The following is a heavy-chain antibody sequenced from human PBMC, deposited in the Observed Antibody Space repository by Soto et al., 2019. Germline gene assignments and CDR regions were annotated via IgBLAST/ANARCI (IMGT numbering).Heavy chain of an antibody. V-gene: IGHV3-23*01. Sequence: GGSLRLSCAASGFTFSSYAMSWVRQAPGKGLEWVSAISGSGGSTYYADSVKGRFTISRDNSKNTLYLQMNSLRAEDTAVYYCAKDLGPFRGRLPGGAFDIWGQGTMVTVSS. D-gene: IGHD6-25*01. CDR2: ISGSGGST. J-gene: IGHJ3*02. CDR1: GFTFSSYA. CDR3: AKDLGPFRGRLPGGAFDI.